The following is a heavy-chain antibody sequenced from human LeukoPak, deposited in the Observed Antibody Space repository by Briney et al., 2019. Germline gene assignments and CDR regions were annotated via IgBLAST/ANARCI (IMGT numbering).Heavy chain of an antibody. D-gene: IGHD3-9*01. J-gene: IGHJ4*02. Sequence: GESLKISCKGGGSSFISYWTAWVRQTPGKGLEWMGIIYPGDSDTRYSPSFQGQVTISADKSISTAYLQWSSLKASDTAMYYCARRNYDILTGYYCLDYWGQGTLVTVSS. CDR2: IYPGDSDT. CDR1: GSSFISYW. V-gene: IGHV5-51*01. CDR3: ARRNYDILTGYYCLDY.